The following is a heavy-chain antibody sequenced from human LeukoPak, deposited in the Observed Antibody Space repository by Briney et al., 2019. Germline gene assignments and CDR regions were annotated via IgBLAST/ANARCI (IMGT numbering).Heavy chain of an antibody. J-gene: IGHJ4*02. CDR3: ARVLNGEFDY. V-gene: IGHV4-39*07. D-gene: IGHD4-17*01. CDR2: IFHSGTT. CDR1: GDSISSSSYY. Sequence: SETLSLTCTVSGDSISSSSYYWAWIRQPPGKGLEWIGSIFHSGTTYYNPSLKSRVTISVDTSKNQFSLKLSSVTAADTAVYYCARVLNGEFDYWGQGTLVTVSS.